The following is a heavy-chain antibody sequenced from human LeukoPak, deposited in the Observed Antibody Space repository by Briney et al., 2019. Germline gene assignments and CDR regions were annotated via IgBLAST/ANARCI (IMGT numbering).Heavy chain of an antibody. CDR2: IYYSGST. D-gene: IGHD2-15*01. V-gene: IGHV4-59*08. CDR3: ASRRGGAFDI. J-gene: IGHJ3*02. Sequence: SETLSLTCTVSGGSISSYYWSWIRQPPGKGLEWIGYIYYSGSTNYNPSLKSRVTISVDTSKNQFSLRLSSVTAADTAVYYCASRRGGAFDIWGQGTMVTVSS. CDR1: GGSISSYY.